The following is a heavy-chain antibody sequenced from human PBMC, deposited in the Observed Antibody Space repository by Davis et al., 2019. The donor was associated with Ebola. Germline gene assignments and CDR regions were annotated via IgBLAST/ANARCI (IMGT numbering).Heavy chain of an antibody. CDR1: GGSISSSSYY. V-gene: IGHV4-39*07. CDR3: ATDTATPGDYYYGMDV. Sequence: SETLSLTCAVSGGSISSSSYYWGWIRQPPGKGLEWIGSIYYSGSTNYNPSLKSRVTISVDKSKNQFSLKLSSVTAADTAVYYCATDTATPGDYYYGMDVWGQGTTVTVSS. D-gene: IGHD5-18*01. CDR2: IYYSGST. J-gene: IGHJ6*02.